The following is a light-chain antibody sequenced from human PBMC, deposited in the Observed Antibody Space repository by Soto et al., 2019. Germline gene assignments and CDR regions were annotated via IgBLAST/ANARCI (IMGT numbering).Light chain of an antibody. Sequence: EIVLTQSPATLSLSPGERATLSCRASQSVSGYLVWYQQKPGQAPRPLIFDAAKRGTGIPARFSGSGSGTDFTLSISSLEPEDFAVYYCQQRSDWPLTFGGGTKVEI. V-gene: IGKV3-11*01. CDR3: QQRSDWPLT. CDR2: DAA. CDR1: QSVSGY. J-gene: IGKJ4*01.